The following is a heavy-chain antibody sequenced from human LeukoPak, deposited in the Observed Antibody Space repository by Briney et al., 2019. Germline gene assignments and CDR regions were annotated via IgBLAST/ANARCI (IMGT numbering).Heavy chain of an antibody. CDR2: ISSSSSYT. J-gene: IGHJ4*02. V-gene: IGHV3-11*06. CDR3: ARDYGSGSFAY. Sequence: GGSLRLSCAAFGFTFSDYYMSWIRQAPGKGLEWVSYISSSSSYTNYADSVKGRFTISRDNAKNSLYLQMNSLRAEDTAVYYCARDYGSGSFAYWGQGTLVTVSS. CDR1: GFTFSDYY. D-gene: IGHD3-10*01.